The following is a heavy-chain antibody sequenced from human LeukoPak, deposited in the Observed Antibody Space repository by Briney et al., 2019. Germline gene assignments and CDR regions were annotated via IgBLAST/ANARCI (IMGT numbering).Heavy chain of an antibody. CDR3: AELGITMIGGV. Sequence: GRSLRLSCEASGFTFNDYTMHWVRQGPGRGLEWVSSITWNSDTLKYADSVKGRFTISRDNAKNSLYLQMNNLRSEDTAVYYCAELGITMIGGVWGKGTTVTISS. V-gene: IGHV3-9*01. D-gene: IGHD3-10*02. CDR2: ITWNSDTL. CDR1: GFTFNDYT. J-gene: IGHJ6*04.